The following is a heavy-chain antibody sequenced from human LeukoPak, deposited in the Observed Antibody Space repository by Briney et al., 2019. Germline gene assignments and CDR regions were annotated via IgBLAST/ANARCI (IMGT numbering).Heavy chain of an antibody. CDR1: GGSISSSSYY. CDR3: ARGPSSPLGAFDI. J-gene: IGHJ3*02. V-gene: IGHV4-39*01. Sequence: SETLSLTCTVSGGSISSSSYYWGWIRQPPGKGLEWIGSIYYSGSTYYNPSLKSRVTISVDTSKNQFSLKLSSVTAADTAVYYCARGPSSPLGAFDIWGQGTMVTVSS. D-gene: IGHD3-16*01. CDR2: IYYSGST.